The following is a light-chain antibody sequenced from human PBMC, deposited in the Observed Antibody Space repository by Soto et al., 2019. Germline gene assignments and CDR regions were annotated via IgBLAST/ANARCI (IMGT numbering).Light chain of an antibody. Sequence: QSVLTQPPSASGTPGQRVTISCSGSSSNIGSNTVNWYQQLPGTAPKLLIYSNNQRPPGVPDRFSGSKSGTSASLAISGLRSEDEADYYCAAWDDSLSVYVFGTGTKVTVL. J-gene: IGLJ1*01. CDR1: SSNIGSNT. CDR3: AAWDDSLSVYV. V-gene: IGLV1-44*01. CDR2: SNN.